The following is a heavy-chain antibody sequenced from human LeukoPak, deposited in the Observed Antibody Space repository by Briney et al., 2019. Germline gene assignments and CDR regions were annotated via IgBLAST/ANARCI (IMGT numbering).Heavy chain of an antibody. CDR2: ISAYNGNT. D-gene: IGHD3-10*01. CDR1: GYTFTSYG. CDR3: ATLMWVRGVIFNWFDP. V-gene: IGHV1-18*01. Sequence: GASVKVSCKASGYTFTSYGISWVRQAPGQGLEWMGWISAYNGNTNYAQKLQGRVTMTTDTSTSTAYMELRSLRSEDTAVYYCATLMWVRGVIFNWFDPWGQGTLVTVSS. J-gene: IGHJ5*02.